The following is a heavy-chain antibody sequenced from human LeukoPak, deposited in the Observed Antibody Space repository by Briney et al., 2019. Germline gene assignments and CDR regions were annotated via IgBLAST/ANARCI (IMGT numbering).Heavy chain of an antibody. Sequence: SETLSLTCAVSGGSISSNNWWGWVRQPPGKGLEWIGEIYHSGSPNYNPSLKSRVTISVDKSRNHFSLNLSSVTAADTAVYYCARSRTTVRWFDPWGQGTLVTVSS. CDR2: IYHSGSP. J-gene: IGHJ5*02. CDR1: GGSISSNNW. V-gene: IGHV4-4*02. D-gene: IGHD4-11*01. CDR3: ARSRTTVRWFDP.